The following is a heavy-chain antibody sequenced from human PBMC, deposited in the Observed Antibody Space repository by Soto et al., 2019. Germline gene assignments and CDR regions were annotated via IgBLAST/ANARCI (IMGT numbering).Heavy chain of an antibody. J-gene: IGHJ6*01. V-gene: IGHV5-51*01. D-gene: IGHD6-13*01. Sequence: GESLKISCKGSGYSFTSYWIGWVRQMPGKGLEWMGIIYPGDSDTRYSPSLQGQVTISDDKSISNAYLQWSSLKAPDTAMYYCASRRIAAAQHWQYGMDLWGQGTKVTV. CDR1: GYSFTSYW. CDR2: IYPGDSDT. CDR3: ASRRIAAAQHWQYGMDL.